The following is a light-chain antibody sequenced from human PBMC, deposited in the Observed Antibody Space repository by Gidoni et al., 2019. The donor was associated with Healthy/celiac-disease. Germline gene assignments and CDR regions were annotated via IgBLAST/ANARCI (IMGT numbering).Light chain of an antibody. CDR1: QSISSY. J-gene: IGKJ4*01. V-gene: IGKV1-39*01. CDR2: AAS. Sequence: DIQMTQSTSSLSASVGDRVTITCRASQSISSYLNWYQQKPGKAPKLLIYAASSLQGGVPSRFSGGGSGADFTLTISSLQPEDFATYYCQQSYSTPLTFGGGTKVEIK. CDR3: QQSYSTPLT.